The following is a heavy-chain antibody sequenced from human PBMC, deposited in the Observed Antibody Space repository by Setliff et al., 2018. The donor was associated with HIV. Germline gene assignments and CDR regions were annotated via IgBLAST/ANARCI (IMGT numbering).Heavy chain of an antibody. V-gene: IGHV1-46*01. CDR3: ATEGAGGSYQRASALDV. Sequence: ASVKVSCKASGYTFTKSIIHWVRQAPGQGLEWMGAIIPSGGSTGYAEKFQARVTLTRDTSTSTVYMELSGLREEDTAVYYCATEGAGGSYQRASALDVWGQGTMVTVSS. CDR2: IIPSGGST. D-gene: IGHD1-26*01. J-gene: IGHJ3*01. CDR1: GYTFTKSI.